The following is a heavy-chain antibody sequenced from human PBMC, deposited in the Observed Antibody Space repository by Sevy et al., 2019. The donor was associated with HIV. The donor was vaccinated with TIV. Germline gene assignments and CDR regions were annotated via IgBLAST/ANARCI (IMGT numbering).Heavy chain of an antibody. Sequence: GGSLRLSCAASGFTFSSYAMHWVRQAPGKGLEWGAVISYDGSNKYYADSVKGGLTISRDNSKNTLYLQMNSLRAEDTAVYYCARRFGGYSDAFDIWGQGTMVTVSS. V-gene: IGHV3-30-3*01. CDR2: ISYDGSNK. CDR1: GFTFSSYA. J-gene: IGHJ3*02. D-gene: IGHD3-10*01. CDR3: ARRFGGYSDAFDI.